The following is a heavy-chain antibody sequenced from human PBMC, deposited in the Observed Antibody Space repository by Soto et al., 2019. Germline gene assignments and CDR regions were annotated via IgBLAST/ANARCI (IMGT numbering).Heavy chain of an antibody. CDR3: VRGDGDRYDGHGYLGRH. V-gene: IGHV3-74*01. D-gene: IGHD2-21*01. J-gene: IGHJ4*02. Sequence: EVQLVESGGGLVQPGGSLRLSCAASGFTFSIYWMHWVRQAPGKGLVWVSRMNMDGSRTSYADFAKGRFTISRDDAKSTGDLQMSNRRAEDTAVYYCVRGDGDRYDGHGYLGRHWGQGPLVTVSS. CDR2: MNMDGSRT. CDR1: GFTFSIYW.